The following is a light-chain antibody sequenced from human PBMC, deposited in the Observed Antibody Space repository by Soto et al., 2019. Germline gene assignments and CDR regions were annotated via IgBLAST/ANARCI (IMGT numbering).Light chain of an antibody. V-gene: IGLV2-8*01. Sequence: QSALTQPPSASGSPGQSVTISCTGTSTDVGEYNYVSWYQHHPGKAPKLMIYEVSERPSGVPDRFSGSKSSNTASLTVSGLQAEDEADYYCSSYAGSNNFVFGTGTKLTVL. J-gene: IGLJ1*01. CDR3: SSYAGSNNFV. CDR2: EVS. CDR1: STDVGEYNY.